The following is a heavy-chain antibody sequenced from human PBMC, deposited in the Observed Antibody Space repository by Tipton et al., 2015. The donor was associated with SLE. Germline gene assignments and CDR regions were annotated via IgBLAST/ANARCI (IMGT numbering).Heavy chain of an antibody. V-gene: IGHV3-53*01. CDR2: INGDGDT. Sequence: VQLVQSGGGLIQPGGSLRVSCVVSGFTVSDNYMTWVRQVPGKGLVWVSAINGDGDTHYADSVKGRFTISRDNAKNTLYLQMNSLRADDTAIYYCVYAGFWGQGTLVTVSS. CDR3: VYAGF. D-gene: IGHD5/OR15-5a*01. CDR1: GFTVSDNY. J-gene: IGHJ4*02.